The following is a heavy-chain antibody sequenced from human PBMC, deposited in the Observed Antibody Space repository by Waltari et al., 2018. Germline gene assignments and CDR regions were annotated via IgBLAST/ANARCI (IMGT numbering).Heavy chain of an antibody. Sequence: QVQLQQWGAGLLKTSETLSLTCAVYGGSFSGYYWSWIRQPPGKGLEWIGEINHSGSTNYNPSLKSRVTISVDTSKNQFSLKLSSVTAADTAVYYCARGWNDVDTAMVSFADYWGQGTLVTVSS. CDR2: INHSGST. CDR1: GGSFSGYY. D-gene: IGHD5-18*01. CDR3: ARGWNDVDTAMVSFADY. V-gene: IGHV4-34*01. J-gene: IGHJ4*02.